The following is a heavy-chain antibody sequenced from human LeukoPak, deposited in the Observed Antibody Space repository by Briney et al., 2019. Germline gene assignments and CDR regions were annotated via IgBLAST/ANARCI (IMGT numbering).Heavy chain of an antibody. CDR3: ARDLSGYSYGFGGDL. Sequence: PGGSLRLSCAASGFTISANFMSWVRQAPGKGLEWVSIMYSVGSTFYADSVKGRFTISRDPSKNSLDLQMDSLRVDDTAAYYCARDLSGYSYGFGGDLWGQGTLVTVSS. V-gene: IGHV3-66*01. J-gene: IGHJ4*02. CDR1: GFTISANF. CDR2: MYSVGST. D-gene: IGHD5-18*01.